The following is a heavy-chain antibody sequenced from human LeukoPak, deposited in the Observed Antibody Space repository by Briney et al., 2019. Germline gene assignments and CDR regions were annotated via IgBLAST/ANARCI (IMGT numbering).Heavy chain of an antibody. CDR1: GFSFTSNG. Sequence: PGKSLRLSCEASGFSFTSNGMHWVRQAPGKGLEWVSVISYDGNYKYYADSVTGRFTVSRDDSQSMLFLQMNSLRPEDTAVYYCARVLGAGYGATNLAYWGQGTLVTVSS. V-gene: IGHV3-30*19. J-gene: IGHJ4*02. D-gene: IGHD1-26*01. CDR2: ISYDGNYK. CDR3: ARVLGAGYGATNLAY.